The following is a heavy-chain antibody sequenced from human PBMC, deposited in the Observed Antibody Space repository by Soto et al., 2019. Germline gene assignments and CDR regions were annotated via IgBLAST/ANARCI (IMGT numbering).Heavy chain of an antibody. CDR1: GGSISSSSYY. CDR2: IYYSGST. CDR3: ARGFRGRSSSWLVP. V-gene: IGHV4-39*01. D-gene: IGHD6-13*01. Sequence: LSLTCTVSGGSISSSSYYWGWIRQPPGKGLEWIGSIYYSGSTYYNPSLKSRVTISVDTSKNQFSLKLSSVTAADTAVYYCARGFRGRSSSWLVPWGQGTPVTVSS. J-gene: IGHJ5*02.